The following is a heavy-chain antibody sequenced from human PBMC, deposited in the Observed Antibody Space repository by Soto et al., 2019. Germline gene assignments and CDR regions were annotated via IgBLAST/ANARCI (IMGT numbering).Heavy chain of an antibody. CDR3: ASVTLRFSYGIDV. D-gene: IGHD3-3*01. CDR1: GLTFSNYE. V-gene: IGHV3-48*03. CDR2: ISKSGSVI. J-gene: IGHJ6*02. Sequence: GGSLRLSCTGSGLTFSNYEMHWVRQAPGKGLERLSYISKSGSVIYYADSVKGRFTISRDNANNFLYLQMNSLRAEDTAVYFCASVTLRFSYGIDVWGQGTTVTVSS.